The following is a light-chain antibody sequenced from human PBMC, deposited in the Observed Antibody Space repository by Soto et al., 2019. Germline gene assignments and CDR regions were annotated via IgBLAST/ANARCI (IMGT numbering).Light chain of an antibody. CDR2: GAS. CDR3: QQYNNWWT. Sequence: EIGITQSPVTLSVSPGERATLSCRAGQSVSSNLAWYQQKPGQAPRLLIYGASTRATGIPARFTGSGSGTEFTLTISSLQFDDSAVYYCQQYNNWWTFGQGTKVDIK. V-gene: IGKV3-15*01. J-gene: IGKJ1*01. CDR1: QSVSSN.